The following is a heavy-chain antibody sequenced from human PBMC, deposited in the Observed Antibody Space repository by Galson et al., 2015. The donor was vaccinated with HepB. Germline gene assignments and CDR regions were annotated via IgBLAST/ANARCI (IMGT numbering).Heavy chain of an antibody. J-gene: IGHJ2*01. D-gene: IGHD6-13*01. CDR1: GGSFSGYY. CDR3: ARGKAAGRFWYFDL. CDR2: INHSGST. Sequence: SETLSLTCAVYGGSFSGYYWSWIRQPPGKGLEWIGEINHSGSTNYNPSLKSRVTISVDTSKNQFSLKLSSVTAADTAVYYCARGKAAGRFWYFDLWGRGTLVTVSS. V-gene: IGHV4-34*01.